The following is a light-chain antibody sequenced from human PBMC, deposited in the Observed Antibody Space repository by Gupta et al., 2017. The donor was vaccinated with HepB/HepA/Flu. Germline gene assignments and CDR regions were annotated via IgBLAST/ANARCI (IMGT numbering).Light chain of an antibody. CDR2: QDS. CDR3: QGWDSSTAYV. Sequence: SYELTQPPSVSVSPGQTPSITCSGDKLGDKYACWYQQKPGQSPVLVIYQDSKRPSGIPSRCSGCNSGTTATIITSGTQDMEEADDYCQGWDSSTAYVFGTGTKVTVL. CDR1: KLGDKY. J-gene: IGLJ1*01. V-gene: IGLV3-1*01.